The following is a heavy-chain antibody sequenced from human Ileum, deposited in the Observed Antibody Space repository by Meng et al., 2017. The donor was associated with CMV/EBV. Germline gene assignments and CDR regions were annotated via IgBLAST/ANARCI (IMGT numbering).Heavy chain of an antibody. CDR3: AGRRAYFDS. CDR1: GFNVINNY. CDR2: IYSGGTT. J-gene: IGHJ4*02. Sequence: SLRPSCSPSGFNVINNYMSWVRQTPGKGLEWVSVIYSGGTTFYAASVKGRFTISKDNSKNTLYLQMNNLRAEDTAVYYCAGRRAYFDSWGQGTLVTVSS. D-gene: IGHD1-26*01. V-gene: IGHV3-53*01.